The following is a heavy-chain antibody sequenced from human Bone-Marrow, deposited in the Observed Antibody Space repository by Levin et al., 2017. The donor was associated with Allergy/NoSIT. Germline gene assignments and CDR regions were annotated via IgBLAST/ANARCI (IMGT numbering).Heavy chain of an antibody. D-gene: IGHD2-15*01. CDR1: GFMFSGYA. CDR3: ANLVVVTTGVHY. Sequence: GESLKISCAASGFMFSGYAMHWVRQAPGKGLEWVAVTSSDGSKTFYIDSVKGRFTISRDNSKNTVYLQMNSLRVEDTAVYYCANLVVVTTGVHYWGQGTLVTVSS. V-gene: IGHV3-30*10. J-gene: IGHJ4*02. CDR2: TSSDGSKT.